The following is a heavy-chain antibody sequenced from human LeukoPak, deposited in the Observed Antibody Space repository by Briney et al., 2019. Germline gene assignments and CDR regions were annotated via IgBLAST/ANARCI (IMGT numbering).Heavy chain of an antibody. Sequence: ASVKVSCKASGYTFTGYYMHWVRQAPGQGLEWMGWINPNSGGTNYAQKFQGRVTMTRDTSISTAYMELSRLRSDDTAVYYCARDRRYNWNDHTPPGSYGMDVWGQGTTVTVSS. CDR1: GYTFTGYY. D-gene: IGHD1-20*01. J-gene: IGHJ6*02. CDR3: ARDRRYNWNDHTPPGSYGMDV. CDR2: INPNSGGT. V-gene: IGHV1-2*02.